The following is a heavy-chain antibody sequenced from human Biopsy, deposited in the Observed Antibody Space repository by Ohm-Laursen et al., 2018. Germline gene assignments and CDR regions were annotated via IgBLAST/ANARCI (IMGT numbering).Heavy chain of an antibody. D-gene: IGHD3-16*01. Sequence: ASVKVSCNASGDSFTSYAIGWVRQAPGQGLEWMGGIIPIPNVATYAQKFQGRITITADESTSTAYMELSSLTSDDTAVYYCARGGSFLPSEYFHHWGQGTLVTVSS. J-gene: IGHJ1*01. V-gene: IGHV1-69*10. CDR1: GDSFTSYA. CDR2: IIPIPNVA. CDR3: ARGGSFLPSEYFHH.